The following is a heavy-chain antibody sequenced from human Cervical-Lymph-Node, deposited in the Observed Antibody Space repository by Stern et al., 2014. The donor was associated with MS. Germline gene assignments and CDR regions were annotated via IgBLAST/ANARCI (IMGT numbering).Heavy chain of an antibody. Sequence: VQLVQSGAEVRKPGDSLKISCKTSGYRFINNWIAWVRQVPGKGLEWIGLIYPSDSDVRYSPSFQGHVSISVDKSISTASLQWNSLKASDTGVYYCARWSVACDSWGQGALITVSS. CDR2: IYPSDSDV. V-gene: IGHV5-51*03. CDR3: ARWSVACDS. J-gene: IGHJ4*02. CDR1: GYRFINNW.